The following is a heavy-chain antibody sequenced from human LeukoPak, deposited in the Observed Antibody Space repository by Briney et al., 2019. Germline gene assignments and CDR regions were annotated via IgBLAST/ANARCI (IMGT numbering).Heavy chain of an antibody. CDR2: IYYSGST. J-gene: IGHJ6*02. V-gene: IGHV4-39*01. D-gene: IGHD5-18*01. CDR1: GGSISGSSYY. Sequence: SETLSLTCTVSGGSISGSSYYWGWIRQPPGKGLEWIGSIYYSGSTYYNPSLKSRVTISVDTSKNQFSLKLNSVTATDTAVYYCASPGTAMVPNHHLYYYYGMDVWGQGTTVTVSS. CDR3: ASPGTAMVPNHHLYYYYGMDV.